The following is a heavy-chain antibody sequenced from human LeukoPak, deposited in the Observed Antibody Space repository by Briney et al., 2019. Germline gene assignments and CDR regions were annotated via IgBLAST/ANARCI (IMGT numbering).Heavy chain of an antibody. CDR3: ARDLGYDSSGYWDYYYYYGMDV. CDR1: GYTFTSYY. J-gene: IGHJ6*02. D-gene: IGHD3-22*01. CDR2: INPSGGGT. Sequence: GASVTVSCKASGYTFTSYYMHWVRQAPGQGREWMGVINPSGGGTSYAQKFQGRVTMTRDTSTSTVYMELSSLRSEDTAVYYCARDLGYDSSGYWDYYYYYGMDVWGQGTTVTVSS. V-gene: IGHV1-46*01.